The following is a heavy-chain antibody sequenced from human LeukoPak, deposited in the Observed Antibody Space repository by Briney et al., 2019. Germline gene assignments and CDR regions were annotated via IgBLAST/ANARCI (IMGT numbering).Heavy chain of an antibody. J-gene: IGHJ4*02. CDR2: ISAYNGNT. D-gene: IGHD5-18*01. V-gene: IGHV1-18*01. Sequence: GAAVKVSFKASGYTFTSYGISWVRQAPGQGLEWMGWISAYNGNTNYAQTLQGRVTMTTDTYTSTAYMELRSLRSDDAAVYYCARVSGIQLWLDAFDYWGQGTLVTVSS. CDR1: GYTFTSYG. CDR3: ARVSGIQLWLDAFDY.